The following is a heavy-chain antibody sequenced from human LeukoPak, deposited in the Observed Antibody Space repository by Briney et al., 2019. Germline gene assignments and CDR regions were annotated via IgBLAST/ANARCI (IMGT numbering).Heavy chain of an antibody. CDR1: GFTFSTYG. Sequence: GGSLRLSCAASGFTFSTYGMHWVRQAPGKGLEWVAFIRYDGSKKYYGDSVKGRFTISRDNSKNTLNLEMNSLRTEDTAVYYCAKERGQQLVLFDYWGQGTQVTVSS. D-gene: IGHD6-13*01. J-gene: IGHJ4*02. CDR3: AKERGQQLVLFDY. V-gene: IGHV3-30*02. CDR2: IRYDGSKK.